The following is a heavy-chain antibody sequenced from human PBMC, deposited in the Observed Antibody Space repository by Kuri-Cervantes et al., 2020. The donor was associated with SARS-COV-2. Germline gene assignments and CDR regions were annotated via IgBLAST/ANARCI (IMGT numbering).Heavy chain of an antibody. CDR3: ARGILGDDSIHYGMDV. J-gene: IGHJ6*02. CDR2: IYYSGST. D-gene: IGHD2/OR15-2a*01. Sequence: SETLSLTCTVSGGSISSSSYYWGWIRQPPGKGLEWIGSIYYSGSTYYNPSLESRVTMSIDTAKNQVSLRLTSVTAADTAVYYCARGILGDDSIHYGMDVWGQGTSVTVSS. CDR1: GGSISSSSYY. V-gene: IGHV4-39*07.